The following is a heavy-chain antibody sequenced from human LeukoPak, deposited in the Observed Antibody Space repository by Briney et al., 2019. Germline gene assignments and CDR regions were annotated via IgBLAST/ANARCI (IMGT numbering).Heavy chain of an antibody. J-gene: IGHJ4*02. Sequence: ASVKVSCKASGYTFTGHYMHWVRQAPGQGLEWMGWIKPNSGGTSHAQKFQGGVTMTRDTSISTAYMELRRLTSDDTAVYYCARGGWELLRTSFDYWGQGTLVTVSS. CDR2: IKPNSGGT. V-gene: IGHV1-2*02. CDR1: GYTFTGHY. D-gene: IGHD1-26*01. CDR3: ARGGWELLRTSFDY.